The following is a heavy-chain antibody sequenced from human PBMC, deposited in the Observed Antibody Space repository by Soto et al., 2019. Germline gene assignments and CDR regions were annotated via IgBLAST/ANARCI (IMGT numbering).Heavy chain of an antibody. CDR3: ASLYGDYGPDYFDY. Sequence: QVQLVQSGAEVKKPGSSVKVSCKASGGTLSSYTITGVQQAPGQGLEWMGRIIPILGIANYAQKFQGRVTITADKSTSTAYMELSSLRSEDTAVYYCASLYGDYGPDYFDYWGQGTLVTVSS. V-gene: IGHV1-69*02. D-gene: IGHD4-17*01. J-gene: IGHJ4*02. CDR1: GGTLSSYT. CDR2: IIPILGIA.